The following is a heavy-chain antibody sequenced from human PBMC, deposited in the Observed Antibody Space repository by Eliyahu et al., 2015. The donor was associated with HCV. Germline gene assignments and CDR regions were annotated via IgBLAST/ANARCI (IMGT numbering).Heavy chain of an antibody. CDR3: AKDLDWSTPATNGPDAFDI. J-gene: IGHJ3*02. Sequence: QVQLVESGGGVVQPGRSLRLSCAASGFTXSSXGLXWVRQAPGKGLGWVAVISYDGSNKYYADSVKGRFTISRDNSKNTLYLQMNSLRAEDTAVYYCAKDLDWSTPATNGPDAFDIWGQGTMVTVSS. CDR2: ISYDGSNK. CDR1: GFTXSSXG. V-gene: IGHV3-30*18. D-gene: IGHD3/OR15-3a*01.